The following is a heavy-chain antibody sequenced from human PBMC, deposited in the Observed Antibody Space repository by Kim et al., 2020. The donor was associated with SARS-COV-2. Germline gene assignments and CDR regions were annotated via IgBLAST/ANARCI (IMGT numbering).Heavy chain of an antibody. V-gene: IGHV3-74*01. CDR2: IIGDGSIT. CDR3: SRFIVVTAGDY. J-gene: IGHJ4*02. D-gene: IGHD2-21*02. Sequence: GGSLRLSCSASGITINYHWVHWIRQVPGKGLEWVSRIIGDGSITNYADSVEGRFTISRDNSKNTVYLQMNSLRAEDTAVYYCSRFIVVTAGDYWGQGTLVTVSS. CDR1: GITINYHW.